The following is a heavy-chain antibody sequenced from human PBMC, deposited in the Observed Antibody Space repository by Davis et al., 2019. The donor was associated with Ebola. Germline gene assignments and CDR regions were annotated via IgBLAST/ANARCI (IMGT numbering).Heavy chain of an antibody. V-gene: IGHV5-51*01. CDR2: IYPGDSDT. CDR3: ARQPSDYYGMDV. Sequence: GGSLRLSCKGSGYSFTSYWIAWVRQMPGKGLEWMGIIYPGDSDTRYSPSFRGQVTISADKSTRTAYLQWGRLKASDTAIYHCARQPSDYYGMDVWGQGTTVTVSS. CDR1: GYSFTSYW. J-gene: IGHJ6*02.